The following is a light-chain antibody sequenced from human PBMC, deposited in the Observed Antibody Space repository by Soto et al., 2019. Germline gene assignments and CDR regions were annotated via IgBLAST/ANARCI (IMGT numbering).Light chain of an antibody. CDR2: KAS. CDR1: QSISSW. J-gene: IGKJ1*01. CDR3: QQYYSYPWT. V-gene: IGKV1-5*03. Sequence: DIQMTQSPSTLSASVGDRVTITCRASQSISSWLAWYQQKPGKAPNLLIYKASSLESGVPSRFSGGGSGTEFTLTISSLQHDDFATDYCQQYYSYPWTFGQGTKVEIK.